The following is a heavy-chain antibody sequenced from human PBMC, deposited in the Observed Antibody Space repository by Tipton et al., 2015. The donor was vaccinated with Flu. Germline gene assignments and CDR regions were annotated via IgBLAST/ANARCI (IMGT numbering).Heavy chain of an antibody. CDR1: GGSISSYY. D-gene: IGHD3-9*01. Sequence: TLSLTCTVSGGSISSYYWSWIRRPPGKGLEWIGYIYYSGSTNYNPSLKSRVTISVDTSKNQFSLKLSSVTAADTAVYYCARAVVYYDILTGYYTPHYFDYWGQGTLVTVSS. CDR2: IYYSGST. V-gene: IGHV4-59*01. J-gene: IGHJ4*02. CDR3: ARAVVYYDILTGYYTPHYFDY.